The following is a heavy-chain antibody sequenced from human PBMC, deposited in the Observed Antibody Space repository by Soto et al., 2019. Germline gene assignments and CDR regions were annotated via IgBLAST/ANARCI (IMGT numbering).Heavy chain of an antibody. CDR3: AANPGGGGY. D-gene: IGHD3-10*01. V-gene: IGHV3-53*01. Sequence: EVQLVESGGGLIQPGGSLRLSCAVSGFTVSNNYMSWVRQAPGKGLEGVSVIYSGGYTAYGDSVKGRFTISRDNSKNTIYLQRKSRRAHDPAVFSGAANPGGGGYWGQGTLVTVSS. J-gene: IGHJ4*02. CDR2: IYSGGYT. CDR1: GFTVSNNY.